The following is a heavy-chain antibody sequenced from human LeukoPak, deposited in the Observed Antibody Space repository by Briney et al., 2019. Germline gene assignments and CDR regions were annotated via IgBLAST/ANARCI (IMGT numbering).Heavy chain of an antibody. V-gene: IGHV3-48*03. J-gene: IGHJ4*02. Sequence: GGSLRLSCAASGFTFSSYEMNWVRQAPGKGLEWVSYISSSGGTIYYADSVKGRFTISRDNAKNSLYLQMNSLRAEDTAVYYCARAEPLVGASFDYWGQGTLVTVSS. CDR1: GFTFSSYE. CDR2: ISSSGGTI. CDR3: ARAEPLVGASFDY. D-gene: IGHD1-26*01.